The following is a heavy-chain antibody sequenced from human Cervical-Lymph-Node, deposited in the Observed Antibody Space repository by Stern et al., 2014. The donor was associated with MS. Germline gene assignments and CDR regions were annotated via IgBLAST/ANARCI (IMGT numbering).Heavy chain of an antibody. CDR3: ARALQLKSGHNWFDP. J-gene: IGHJ5*02. V-gene: IGHV3-33*01. D-gene: IGHD6-13*01. CDR2: IWFDGSNA. Sequence: QVQLMQSGGGVVQPGRSQRLSCAASGFTFSNYGMHWARQAPGKGLEWVAFIWFDGSNAYYSDSVKGRFTISRDNSKSTLYLQMNSLRAEDTAVYYCARALQLKSGHNWFDPWGQGTLVTVSS. CDR1: GFTFSNYG.